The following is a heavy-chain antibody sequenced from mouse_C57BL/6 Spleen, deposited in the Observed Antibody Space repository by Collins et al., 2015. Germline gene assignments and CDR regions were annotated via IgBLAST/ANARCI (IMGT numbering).Heavy chain of an antibody. J-gene: IGHJ4*01. Sequence: EVKLLQSGGGLVQPGGSLKLSCAASGIDFSRYWMSWVRRAPGKGLEWIGEINPDSSTINYAPSLKDKSIISRDNAKNTLYLQMRKVRSEDTALYYCARAGYYGAMVYWGQGTSVTVSS. CDR2: INPDSSTI. CDR3: ARAGYYGAMVY. D-gene: IGHD1-1*01. V-gene: IGHV4-1*01. CDR1: GIDFSRYW.